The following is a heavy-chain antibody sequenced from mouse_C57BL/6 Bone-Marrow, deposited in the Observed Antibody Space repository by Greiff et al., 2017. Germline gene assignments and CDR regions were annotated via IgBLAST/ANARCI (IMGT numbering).Heavy chain of an antibody. CDR1: GYTFTDYE. Sequence: VQLQQSGAELVRPGASVTLSCKASGYTFTDYEMHWVKQTPVHGLEWIGAIDPETGGTAYNQTFKGKAILTADKSSSTAYMELRSLTSEDSAVYYWTRAGYYGSPWFAYWGQGTLVTVSA. V-gene: IGHV1-15*01. D-gene: IGHD1-1*01. J-gene: IGHJ3*01. CDR3: TRAGYYGSPWFAY. CDR2: IDPETGGT.